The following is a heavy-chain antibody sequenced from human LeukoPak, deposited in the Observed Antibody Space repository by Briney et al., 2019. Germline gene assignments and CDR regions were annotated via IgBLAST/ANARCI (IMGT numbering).Heavy chain of an antibody. CDR3: SSIAARPHYYMDV. Sequence: ASVNVSCKASGYTFTSYDINWVRQAPGQGLEWMGGIIPIFGTANYAQKFQGRVTITADKSTSTAYMELSSLRSEDTAVYYCSSIAARPHYYMDVWGKGTTVTVSS. D-gene: IGHD6-6*01. J-gene: IGHJ6*03. CDR1: GYTFTSYD. V-gene: IGHV1-69*06. CDR2: IIPIFGTA.